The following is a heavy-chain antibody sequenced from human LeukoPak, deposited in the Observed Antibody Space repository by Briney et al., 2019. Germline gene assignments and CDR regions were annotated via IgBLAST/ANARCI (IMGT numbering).Heavy chain of an antibody. J-gene: IGHJ4*02. Sequence: ASVKVSCKAPGYTLPRYAMHWVRQAPGQRLEWMGWINAYNGNTKYSQKFQGRVTITRDTSASTTYMELSSLRSEDTAVYYCARALLRYFDFDYWGQGTLVTVSS. D-gene: IGHD3-9*01. CDR2: INAYNGNT. CDR1: GYTLPRYA. V-gene: IGHV1-3*01. CDR3: ARALLRYFDFDY.